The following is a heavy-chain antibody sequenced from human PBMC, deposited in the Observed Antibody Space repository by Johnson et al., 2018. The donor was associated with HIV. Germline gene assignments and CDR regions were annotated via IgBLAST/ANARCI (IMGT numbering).Heavy chain of an antibody. CDR3: AKDTTFYYDTSGPSDAFDI. CDR2: ISWNSGNI. D-gene: IGHD3-22*01. J-gene: IGHJ3*02. Sequence: VQLVESGGGLVQPGRSLRLSCAASGFTFDDYAMHWVRQASGKGLEWVSGISWNSGNIGYADSVKGRFTISRDNANNSLYLQMNSLRAEDTALYYFAKDTTFYYDTSGPSDAFDIWGQGTVVTVSS. V-gene: IGHV3-9*01. CDR1: GFTFDDYA.